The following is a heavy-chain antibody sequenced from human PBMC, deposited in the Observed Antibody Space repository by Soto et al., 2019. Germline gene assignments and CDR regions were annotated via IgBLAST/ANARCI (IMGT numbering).Heavy chain of an antibody. D-gene: IGHD3-22*01. CDR1: GLTFSNYA. Sequence: PGGSLRLSCAASGLTFSNYAMSWVRQAPGKGLGWVSAISVSGGDTYYADSVKGRFTISRDNSKNTLYLQMNSLRAEDTAVYFCAKAGNLYDSLPFTGFDFWGQGTQVTVSS. CDR3: AKAGNLYDSLPFTGFDF. J-gene: IGHJ4*02. CDR2: ISVSGGDT. V-gene: IGHV3-23*01.